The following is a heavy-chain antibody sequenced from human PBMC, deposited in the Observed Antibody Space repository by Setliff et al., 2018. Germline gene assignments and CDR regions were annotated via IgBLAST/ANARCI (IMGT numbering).Heavy chain of an antibody. Sequence: PSETLSLTCTVSGGFIRDYYWNWIRQSPGKGLEWFGYIYYSGPTNYNSSLKSRVTISIDMSKNQFSLKLSSATAADTAVYFCAAVGIDAGGGWFDPWGHGIPVTVSS. D-gene: IGHD1-26*01. CDR2: IYYSGPT. V-gene: IGHV4-59*01. CDR3: AAVGIDAGGGWFDP. J-gene: IGHJ5*02. CDR1: GGFIRDYY.